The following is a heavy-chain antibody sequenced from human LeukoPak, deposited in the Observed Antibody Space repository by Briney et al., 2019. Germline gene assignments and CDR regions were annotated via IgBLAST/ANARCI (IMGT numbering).Heavy chain of an antibody. CDR1: GFTFSSFA. CDR3: AKGRGSPYYFEY. Sequence: PGGSLRLSCAASGFTFSSFAMTWVRQAPGKGLEWVSAISGSGASAYYADSVKGRFTISRDNSKNTLYLQMNSLRAEDTAVYYCAKGRGSPYYFEYWGQGTLVTVSS. D-gene: IGHD1-26*01. CDR2: ISGSGASA. V-gene: IGHV3-23*01. J-gene: IGHJ4*02.